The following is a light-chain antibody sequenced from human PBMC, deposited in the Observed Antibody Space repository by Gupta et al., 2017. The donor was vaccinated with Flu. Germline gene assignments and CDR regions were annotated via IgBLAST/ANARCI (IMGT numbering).Light chain of an antibody. J-gene: IGKJ1*01. CDR1: QSMSRW. CDR3: QQYGGFLWT. CDR2: KAS. V-gene: IGKV1-5*03. Sequence: RVHSSCRASQSMSRWLAWYQQKPGKAPKLLSYKASSLENVVPSRFSGSGSETEFTLTISSLQPEDFATYYCQQYGGFLWTFGQGTKVEIK.